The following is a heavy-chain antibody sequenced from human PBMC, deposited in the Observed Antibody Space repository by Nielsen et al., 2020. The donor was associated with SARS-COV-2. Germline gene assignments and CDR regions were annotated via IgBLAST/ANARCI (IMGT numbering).Heavy chain of an antibody. J-gene: IGHJ5*02. D-gene: IGHD2-8*02. V-gene: IGHV3-30*04. CDR2: ISYDGSNK. CDR1: GFTFSSYA. Sequence: GESLKISCAASGFTFSSYAMHWVRQAPGKGLEWVAVISYDGSNKYYADSVKGRFTISRDNSKNTLYLQMNSLRAEDTAVYYCARDWGHLEGWCWFDPWGQGTLVTVSS. CDR3: ARDWGHLEGWCWFDP.